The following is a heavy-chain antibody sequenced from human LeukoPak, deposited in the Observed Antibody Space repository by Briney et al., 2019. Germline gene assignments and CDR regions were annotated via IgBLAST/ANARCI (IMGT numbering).Heavy chain of an antibody. D-gene: IGHD6-6*01. CDR2: IIAIFGTA. CDR1: GGTFSSYA. V-gene: IGHV1-69*13. J-gene: IGHJ3*02. Sequence: SVKVSCKASGGTFSSYAISWVRQAPGQGLEWMGGIIAIFGTANYAQKFQGRVTITADESTSTAYMELSSLRSEDTAVYYCAREGDSSSSKHDAFDIWGQGTMATVSS. CDR3: AREGDSSSSKHDAFDI.